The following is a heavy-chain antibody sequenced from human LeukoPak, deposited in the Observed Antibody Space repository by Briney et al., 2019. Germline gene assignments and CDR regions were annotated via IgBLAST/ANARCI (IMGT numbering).Heavy chain of an antibody. V-gene: IGHV3-30-3*01. CDR1: GFTFSSYA. D-gene: IGHD3-22*01. CDR2: ISHDGSNN. J-gene: IGHJ6*02. CDR3: AKATYYYDNSAYYSYYYGMDV. Sequence: PGRSLRLSCAASGFTFSSYAMHWVRQAPGKGLEWVAAISHDGSNNYYADSVEGRFTISRDNSKNTLYLQMNSLRAEDTALYYCAKATYYYDNSAYYSYYYGMDVWGQGTTVTVS.